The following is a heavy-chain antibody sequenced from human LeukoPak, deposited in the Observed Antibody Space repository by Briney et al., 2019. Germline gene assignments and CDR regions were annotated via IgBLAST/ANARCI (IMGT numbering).Heavy chain of an antibody. J-gene: IGHJ4*02. CDR2: INPNSGGT. CDR3: ARMPAGSSTTNDY. Sequence: GASVKVSCKASGYTFTGYHMHWVRQAPGQGLEWMGRINPNSGGTNYAQKFQGRVTMTRDTSISTAYMELSRLRSDDTAVYYCARMPAGSSTTNDYWGQGTLVTVSS. D-gene: IGHD2-2*01. V-gene: IGHV1-2*06. CDR1: GYTFTGYH.